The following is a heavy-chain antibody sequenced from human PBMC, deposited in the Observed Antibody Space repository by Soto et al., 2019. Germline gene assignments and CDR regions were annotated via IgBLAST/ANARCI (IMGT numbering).Heavy chain of an antibody. CDR1: GFTFSSYA. D-gene: IGHD1-26*01. V-gene: IGHV3-23*01. CDR2: ISGSGGST. J-gene: IGHJ6*02. CDR3: AKVDSDPWEQTYYYGMDV. Sequence: PGGSLRLSGAGSGFTFSSYAMSWVRQAPGKGLEWVSAISGSGGSTYYADSVKGRFTISRDNSKNTLYLQMNSLRAEDTAVYYCAKVDSDPWEQTYYYGMDVWGQGTTVTVSS.